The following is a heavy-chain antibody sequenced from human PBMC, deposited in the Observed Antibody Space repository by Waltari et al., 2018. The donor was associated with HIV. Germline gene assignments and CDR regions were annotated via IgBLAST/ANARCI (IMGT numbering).Heavy chain of an antibody. D-gene: IGHD3-10*01. Sequence: QVQLQQSGPGLVKSSQTLSLTCAISGDSVSSNSAAWNWIRQSPSRGLEWLGRKYYRSKGDNDYAGSVKSRITINPDTSKNQFSLQLNSVTPEDTAVYYCARDSGSYYNGDEYFQHWGQGTLVTVSA. V-gene: IGHV6-1*01. CDR2: KYYRSKGDN. CDR1: GDSVSSNSAA. J-gene: IGHJ1*01. CDR3: ARDSGSYYNGDEYFQH.